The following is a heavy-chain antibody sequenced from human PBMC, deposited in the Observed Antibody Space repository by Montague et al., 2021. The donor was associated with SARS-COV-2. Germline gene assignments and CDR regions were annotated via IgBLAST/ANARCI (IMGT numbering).Heavy chain of an antibody. CDR2: IDWDDDK. J-gene: IGHJ6*02. D-gene: IGHD3-9*01. CDR3: ARTHYDILPGYYYDMDI. V-gene: IGHV2-70*11. Sequence: PALVKPTQTLTLTCTFSGFSLSTSGMCVSWIRQPPGKALEWLARIDWDDDKYYSTSLKTRLTISKGTSKNQVVLTMTNMDPEDTATYYCARTHYDILPGYYYDMDIWGQGTTVTVSS. CDR1: GFSLSTSGMC.